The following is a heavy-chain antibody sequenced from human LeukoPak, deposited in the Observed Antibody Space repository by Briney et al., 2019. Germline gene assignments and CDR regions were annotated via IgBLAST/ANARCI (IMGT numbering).Heavy chain of an antibody. Sequence: GGSLRLSCAASGFTFSSYSMNWVRQAPGKGLEWVSSISSSSSYIYYADSVKGRFTISRDNAKNSLYLQMNSLRAEDTAVYYCATRDYYDSSGYNDAFDIWGQGTMVTVSS. CDR3: ATRDYYDSSGYNDAFDI. CDR1: GFTFSSYS. D-gene: IGHD3-22*01. V-gene: IGHV3-21*04. J-gene: IGHJ3*02. CDR2: ISSSSSYI.